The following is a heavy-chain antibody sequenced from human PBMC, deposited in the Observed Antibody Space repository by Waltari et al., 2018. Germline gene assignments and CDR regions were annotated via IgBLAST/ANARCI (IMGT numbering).Heavy chain of an antibody. D-gene: IGHD4-17*01. Sequence: QVQLQASGPGLVQPSQTLSLTCTVSGGSLSSGSYYCSWIRQPAGKGLEWIAYISASGSTNYNPSLKSRVTISLDTSKNQFSLKLSAVTAADTAMYYCARSSVTPDYWGQGTLVTVSS. CDR3: ARSSVTPDY. J-gene: IGHJ4*02. CDR2: ISASGST. CDR1: GGSLSSGSYY. V-gene: IGHV4-61*09.